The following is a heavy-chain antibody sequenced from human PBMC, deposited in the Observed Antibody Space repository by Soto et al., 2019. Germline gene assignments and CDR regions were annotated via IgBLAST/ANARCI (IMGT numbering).Heavy chain of an antibody. J-gene: IGHJ5*02. CDR1: GGSISSGDYY. Sequence: QVQLQESGPGLVKPSQTLSLTCTVSGGSISSGDYYWSWIRQPPGKGLEWIGYIYYSGSTYYNPSLKTRVTVSVDTSKNQFSLKLSSVTVADTAVYYGARASSSWYGNSFDPWGQGTLVTFSP. V-gene: IGHV4-30-4*01. CDR3: ARASSSWYGNSFDP. D-gene: IGHD6-13*01. CDR2: IYYSGST.